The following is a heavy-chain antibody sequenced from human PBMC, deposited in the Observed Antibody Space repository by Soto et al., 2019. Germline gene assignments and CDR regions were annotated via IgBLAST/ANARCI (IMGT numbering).Heavy chain of an antibody. Sequence: ASLKVSCNASGYTFTSYFISWVRHAPGQGLEWMGWISAYNGNTNYAQKLQGRVTMTTDTSTSTAYMELRSLRSDDTAVYYCARVIVVVVAAMAYYYYGMDGWSKGSTVAVSS. CDR1: GYTFTSYF. CDR2: ISAYNGNT. J-gene: IGHJ6*04. V-gene: IGHV1-18*01. CDR3: ARVIVVVVAAMAYYYYGMDG. D-gene: IGHD2-15*01.